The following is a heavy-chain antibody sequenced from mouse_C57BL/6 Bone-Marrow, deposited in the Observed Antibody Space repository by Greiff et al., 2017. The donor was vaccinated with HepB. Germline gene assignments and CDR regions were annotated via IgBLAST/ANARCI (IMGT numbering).Heavy chain of an antibody. CDR2: IRNKANGYTT. Sequence: EVQLMESGGGLVQPGGSLSLSCAASGFTFTDYYMSWVRQPPGKALEWLGFIRNKANGYTTEYSASVKGRFTISRDNSQSILYLQMNALGAEDSATYYCARYSTWFAYWGQGTLVTVSA. V-gene: IGHV7-3*01. CDR1: GFTFTDYY. J-gene: IGHJ3*01. CDR3: ARYSTWFAY.